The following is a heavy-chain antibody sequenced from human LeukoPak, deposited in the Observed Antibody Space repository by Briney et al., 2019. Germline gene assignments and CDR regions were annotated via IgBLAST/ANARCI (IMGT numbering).Heavy chain of an antibody. D-gene: IGHD2-2*01. Sequence: GGSLRLSCAVSGFTFGSYAMHWVRQAPGTGLEWVAVMSFDGTHIYYADSVKGRFTISRDNSKNTLYLQMNSLRAEDTAVYYCARDDLVVVPAAWGDWGQGTLVTVSS. CDR1: GFTFGSYA. V-gene: IGHV3-30-3*01. CDR3: ARDDLVVVPAAWGD. J-gene: IGHJ4*02. CDR2: MSFDGTHI.